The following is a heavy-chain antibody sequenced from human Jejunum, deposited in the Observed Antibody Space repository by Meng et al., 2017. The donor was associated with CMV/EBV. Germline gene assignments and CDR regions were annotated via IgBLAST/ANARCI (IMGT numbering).Heavy chain of an antibody. CDR2: IHDTGST. CDR1: GGSIGSGDYY. J-gene: IGHJ4*02. V-gene: IGHV4-30-4*08. D-gene: IGHD3-3*01. CDR3: ARGSIFVSFDS. Sequence: VHLQGSGPGLVKPSQTLSLLCYVSGGSIGSGDYYWSWIRQPPGKGLEWIGYIHDTGSTYYNPSLKSRVDISLGTSRNHFSLTLSSVTAEDTAVYFCARGSIFVSFDSWGQGTLVTVSS.